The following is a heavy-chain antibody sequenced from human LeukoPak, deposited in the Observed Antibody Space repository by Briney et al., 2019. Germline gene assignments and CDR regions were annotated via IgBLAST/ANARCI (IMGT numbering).Heavy chain of an antibody. V-gene: IGHV5-51*01. CDR3: ARRGHCINDVCYGFDD. CDR2: IYPGDSDT. Sequence: GESLKISCKGSGYTFSSYWIAWVRQMPGKGLEWMGIIYPGDSDTRYSSSFQGQVTISADKSISTAYLQWSSLKASDTAMYFCARRGHCINDVCYGFDDWGQGTLVTVSS. CDR1: GYTFSSYW. D-gene: IGHD2-8*01. J-gene: IGHJ4*02.